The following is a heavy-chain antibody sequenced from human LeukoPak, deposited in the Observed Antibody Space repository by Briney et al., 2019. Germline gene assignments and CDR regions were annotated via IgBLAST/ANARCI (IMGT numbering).Heavy chain of an antibody. V-gene: IGHV4-4*02. D-gene: IGHD6-19*01. CDR3: AAAAVAVDY. Sequence: PSETLSLTCAVSGGSISSSNWWTWVRQPPGKGLEWIGEIYHSGSTNFNLSLKSRVTLSVDKSKNQFSLRLSSVTAADTAVYYCAAAAVAVDYWGQGTLATVSS. J-gene: IGHJ4*02. CDR1: GGSISSSNW. CDR2: IYHSGST.